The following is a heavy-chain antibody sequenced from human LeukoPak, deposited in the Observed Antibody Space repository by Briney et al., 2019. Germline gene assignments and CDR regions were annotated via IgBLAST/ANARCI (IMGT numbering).Heavy chain of an antibody. CDR3: ARAYHTYYYDSSGYYLGY. D-gene: IGHD3-22*01. CDR2: INSNTGVT. J-gene: IGHJ4*02. CDR1: GYTFTEYY. V-gene: IGHV1-2*02. Sequence: ASVKVSCKASGYTFTEYYIHWVRQAPGQGLEWLGWINSNTGVTKYAQKFQDRVTMTRDTSITTTYMELNSLRSDDTAVYYCARAYHTYYYDSSGYYLGYWGQGTLVTVSS.